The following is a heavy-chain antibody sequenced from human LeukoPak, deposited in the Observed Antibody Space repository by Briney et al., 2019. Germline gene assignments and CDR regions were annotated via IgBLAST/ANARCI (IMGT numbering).Heavy chain of an antibody. CDR2: ISGSGGTT. Sequence: GGSLRLSCEAPGFTFSHFVMSGVRQAPGKGLEWVSGISGSGGTTYYADSVTGRFTISRDNSKNTLYLQINSLRAEYPAVYYFAIGERFIDAFEFWGQGTVATVSS. CDR1: GFTFSHFV. CDR3: AIGERFIDAFEF. V-gene: IGHV3-23*01. J-gene: IGHJ3*01.